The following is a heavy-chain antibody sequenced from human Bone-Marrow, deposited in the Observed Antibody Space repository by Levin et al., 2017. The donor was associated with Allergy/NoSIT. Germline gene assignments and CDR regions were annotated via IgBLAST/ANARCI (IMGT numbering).Heavy chain of an antibody. CDR3: ARFRYYDSSGYLYYFDY. Sequence: PSQTLSLTCAVSGGSISSGGYSWSWIRQPPGKGLEWIGYIYHSGSTYYNPSLKSRVTISVDRSKNQFSLKLSSVTAADTAVYYCARFRYYDSSGYLYYFDYWGQGTLVTVFS. D-gene: IGHD3-22*01. J-gene: IGHJ4*02. V-gene: IGHV4-30-2*01. CDR2: IYHSGST. CDR1: GGSISSGGYS.